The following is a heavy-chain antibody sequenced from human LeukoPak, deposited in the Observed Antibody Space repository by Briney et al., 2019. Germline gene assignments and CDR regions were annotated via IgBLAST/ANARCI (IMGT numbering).Heavy chain of an antibody. D-gene: IGHD2-21*01. CDR1: GFTFSSYG. J-gene: IGHJ4*02. V-gene: IGHV3-30*03. CDR2: ISYDGSNK. CDR3: ARERLPDY. Sequence: PGGSLRLSCAASGFTFSSYGMHWVRQAPGKGLEWVAVISYDGSNKYYADSVKGRFTISRDNSKNTLYLQMKSLRAEDTAVYYCARERLPDYWGQGTLVTVSS.